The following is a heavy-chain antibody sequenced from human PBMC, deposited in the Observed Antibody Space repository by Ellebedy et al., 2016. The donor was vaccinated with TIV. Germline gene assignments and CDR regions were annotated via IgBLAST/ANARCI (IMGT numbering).Heavy chain of an antibody. D-gene: IGHD5-18*01. Sequence: GGSLRLSCAASGFTFSNYNMNWVRQAPGKGLEWVSSISSSSTYIYYADSVRGRFTISRDNAKNSLYLQMNSLRPEDTAVYYCASLRGYNYGINPSGAFDIWGLGTMVAVSS. CDR3: ASLRGYNYGINPSGAFDI. CDR2: ISSSSTYI. J-gene: IGHJ3*02. CDR1: GFTFSNYN. V-gene: IGHV3-21*01.